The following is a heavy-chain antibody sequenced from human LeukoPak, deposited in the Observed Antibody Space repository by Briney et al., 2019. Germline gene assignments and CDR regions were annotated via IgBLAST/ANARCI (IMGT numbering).Heavy chain of an antibody. D-gene: IGHD5-24*01. CDR3: ARSRDGYNFNDAFDI. CDR2: IYHSGST. Sequence: SETLSLTCTVSGYSISSGYYWGWIRQPPGKGLEGMGSIYHSGSTYYNPSLKSRVTISVDTSKNQFSLKLSSVTAADTAVYYCARSRDGYNFNDAFDIWGQGTMVTVSS. CDR1: GYSISSGYY. V-gene: IGHV4-38-2*02. J-gene: IGHJ3*02.